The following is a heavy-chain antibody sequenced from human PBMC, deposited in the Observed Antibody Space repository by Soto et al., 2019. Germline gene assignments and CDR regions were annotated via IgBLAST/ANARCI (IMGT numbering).Heavy chain of an antibody. J-gene: IGHJ4*02. V-gene: IGHV1-3*01. Sequence: QVQLVQSGAEVKKPGASVKVSCKASGYTFTSYAMHWVRQAPGQRLEWMGWINAGNGNTKYSQKFQGRVTITRDTPASTAYMELGSLRSEDTGVYDCARSVAGNVFDYWGQGTLVTVPS. CDR1: GYTFTSYA. CDR3: ARSVAGNVFDY. D-gene: IGHD6-19*01. CDR2: INAGNGNT.